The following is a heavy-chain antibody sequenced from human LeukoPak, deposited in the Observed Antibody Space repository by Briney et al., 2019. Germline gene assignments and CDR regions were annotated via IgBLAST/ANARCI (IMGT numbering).Heavy chain of an antibody. CDR3: TRVGYIDEGIDY. D-gene: IGHD5-24*01. CDR2: IKLGGSEK. J-gene: IGHJ4*02. CDR1: GFTFGKYW. V-gene: IGHV3-7*04. Sequence: PGGSLRLSCVASGFTFGKYWMSWVRQAPGKGLEWVANIKLGGSEKSYVDSVKGRFTISRDNAKNSLYLQMNSLRAEDTAIYYCTRVGYIDEGIDYWGQGTLVTVSS.